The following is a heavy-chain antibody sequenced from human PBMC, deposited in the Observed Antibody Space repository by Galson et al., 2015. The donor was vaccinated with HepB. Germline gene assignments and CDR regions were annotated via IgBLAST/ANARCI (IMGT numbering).Heavy chain of an antibody. CDR1: GFTFSSYW. D-gene: IGHD4-17*01. Sequence: SLRLSCAASGFTFSSYWMHWVRQAPGKGLVWVSRINSDGSSTSYADSVKGRFTISRDNAKNTLYLQMNSLRAEDTAVYYCARGVSERYGDWGYFDYWGQGTLVTVSS. CDR3: ARGVSERYGDWGYFDY. V-gene: IGHV3-74*01. CDR2: INSDGSST. J-gene: IGHJ4*02.